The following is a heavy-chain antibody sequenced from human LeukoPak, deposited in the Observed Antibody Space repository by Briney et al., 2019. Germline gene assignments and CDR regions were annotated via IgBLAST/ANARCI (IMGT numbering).Heavy chain of an antibody. CDR3: ARGEAPEDK. Sequence: ASVKVSCKASGYTFTGYYMHWVRQAPGQGLEWMGWINPHTGDTYHAQKFQGRVTMTTDASVNTAYMQLSRLKSDDTAMYFCARGEAPEDKWGQGTLVTVSS. V-gene: IGHV1-2*02. J-gene: IGHJ4*02. CDR2: INPHTGDT. CDR1: GYTFTGYY.